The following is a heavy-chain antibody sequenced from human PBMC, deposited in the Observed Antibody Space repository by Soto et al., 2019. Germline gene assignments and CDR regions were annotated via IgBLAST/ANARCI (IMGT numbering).Heavy chain of an antibody. J-gene: IGHJ3*02. D-gene: IGHD1-26*01. V-gene: IGHV4-31*01. CDR3: ATVRWELHDAFDI. CDR2: IYHSGMT. CDR1: GGSISTGGYY. Sequence: QVQLQESGPGLVKPSQTLSLTCTVSGGSISTGGYYWSWIRQHPGRGLEWIGYIYHSGMTYSNPSLQSPVAISIDTSKNQFSPTLSSVTAADTAVYYCATVRWELHDAFDIWGRGTMVSVSS.